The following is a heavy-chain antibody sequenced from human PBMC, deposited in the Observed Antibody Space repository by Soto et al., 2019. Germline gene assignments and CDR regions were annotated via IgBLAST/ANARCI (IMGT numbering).Heavy chain of an antibody. J-gene: IGHJ3*02. CDR1: GGSISSYY. Sequence: QVQLQESGPGLVKPSETLSLTCTVSGGSISSYYWSWIRQPPGKGLEWIGYIYYSGSTNYNPSLKSRVTISVDTSKNQFSLKLSSVTAADTAVYYCARAGTGIVGAVDAFDIWGQGTMVTVSS. CDR2: IYYSGST. D-gene: IGHD1-26*01. CDR3: ARAGTGIVGAVDAFDI. V-gene: IGHV4-59*01.